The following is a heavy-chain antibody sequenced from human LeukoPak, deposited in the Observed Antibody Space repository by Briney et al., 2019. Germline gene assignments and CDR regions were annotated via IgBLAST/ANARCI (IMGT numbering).Heavy chain of an antibody. CDR3: AGSRYCSGGTCYATFDY. CDR2: MYTSGST. CDR1: GGSIGSFY. Sequence: PSETLSLTCTVSGGSIGSFYWSWIRQPAGKGLEYIGRMYTSGSTNYNPSLKSRVTMSLDTSKNQFSLKLSSVTAADTAMYYCAGSRYCSGGTCYATFDYWGQGTLATVSS. J-gene: IGHJ4*02. V-gene: IGHV4-4*07. D-gene: IGHD2-15*01.